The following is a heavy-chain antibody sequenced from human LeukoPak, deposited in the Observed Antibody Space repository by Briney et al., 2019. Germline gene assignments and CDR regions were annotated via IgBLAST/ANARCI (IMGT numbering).Heavy chain of an antibody. CDR2: INAGNGNT. Sequence: ASVKVSCKASGYTFTSYAMHWVRQAPGQRLEWMGWINAGNGNTKYSQKLQGRVTMTTDTSTSTAYMELRSLRSDDTAVYYCARVRAAAFFDYWGQGTLVTVSS. V-gene: IGHV1-3*01. CDR1: GYTFTSYA. J-gene: IGHJ4*02. CDR3: ARVRAAAFFDY. D-gene: IGHD6-13*01.